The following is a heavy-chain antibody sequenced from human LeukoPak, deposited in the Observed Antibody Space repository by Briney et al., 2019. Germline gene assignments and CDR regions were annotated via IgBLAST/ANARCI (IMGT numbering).Heavy chain of an antibody. CDR2: VKSKSAGETT. CDR1: GLSISNDW. Sequence: GGSLRLSCAASGLSISNDWMSWVRQAPGKGLEWVARVKSKSAGETTDYAAPVKGRFTISRDDSRNTLYLQMNSLKTEDTAVYYCTLIQGWGSGSYYRDFWGQGTLVTVSS. CDR3: TLIQGWGSGSYYRDF. J-gene: IGHJ4*02. D-gene: IGHD3-10*01. V-gene: IGHV3-15*01.